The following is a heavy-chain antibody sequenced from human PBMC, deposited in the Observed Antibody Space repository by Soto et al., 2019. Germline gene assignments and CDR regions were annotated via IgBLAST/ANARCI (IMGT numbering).Heavy chain of an antibody. V-gene: IGHV3-30*18. CDR2: ITGNGSNK. D-gene: IGHD5-12*01. CDR1: GFTFSSYG. Sequence: GGSLRLSCAAFGFTFSSYGMHWVRQAPGKGLEWVSVITGNGSNKYYADSVKGRFTISRDNSKNTLYLQMNSLRAEDTAVYYCAKVYASWGYDWSFGYWGQGTLVTVSS. CDR3: AKVYASWGYDWSFGY. J-gene: IGHJ4*02.